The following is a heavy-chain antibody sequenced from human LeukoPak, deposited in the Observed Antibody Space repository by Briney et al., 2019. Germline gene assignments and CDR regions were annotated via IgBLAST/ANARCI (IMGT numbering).Heavy chain of an antibody. J-gene: IGHJ4*02. V-gene: IGHV3-20*04. CDR1: GFTFDDYG. CDR2: IHWNGGST. D-gene: IGHD5-18*01. CDR3: ARDLVGGYSYGLGVFDY. Sequence: GGSLRLSCAASGFTFDDYGMSWVRQAPGKGLEWVSGIHWNGGSTGYADSVKGRFTISRDNAKNSLYLQMNSLRAEDTALYYCARDLVGGYSYGLGVFDYWGQGTLVTVSS.